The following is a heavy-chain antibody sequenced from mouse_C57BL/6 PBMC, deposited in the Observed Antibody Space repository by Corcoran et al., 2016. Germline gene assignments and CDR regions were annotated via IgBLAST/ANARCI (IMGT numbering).Heavy chain of an antibody. CDR3: ARLDGNYGFAY. D-gene: IGHD2-1*01. CDR2: INPNNGGT. V-gene: IGHV1-18*01. CDR1: GYTFTDYN. J-gene: IGHJ3*01. Sequence: EVQLQQSGPELVKPGASVKIPCKASGYTFTDYNMDWVKQSHGKSLEWIGDINPNNGGTIYNQKFKGKATLTVDKSSSTAYMELRSLTSEDTAVYYCARLDGNYGFAYWGQGTLVTVSA.